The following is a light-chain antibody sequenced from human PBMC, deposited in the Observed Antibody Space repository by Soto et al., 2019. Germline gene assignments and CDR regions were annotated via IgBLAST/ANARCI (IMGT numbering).Light chain of an antibody. CDR3: QQSSNWPPT. V-gene: IGKV3-11*01. CDR1: QSVSSY. CDR2: DAS. J-gene: IGKJ2*01. Sequence: EIVLTQSPATLSLSPGERATLSCRASQSVSSYLAWYQQKPGQALRLLIYDASNRATGIPARFSGSGSGTDFTLTISSLEPEDFAVYYCQQSSNWPPTFGQGTKLEIK.